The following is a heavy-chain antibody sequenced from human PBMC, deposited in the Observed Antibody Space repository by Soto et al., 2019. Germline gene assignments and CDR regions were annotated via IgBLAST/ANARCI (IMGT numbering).Heavy chain of an antibody. Sequence: SETLSLTCTVSGGSISIYYWRWMRQPPGKGLEWIGYIYYSGSTNYNPSLKSRVTISVDTSKNQFSLKLSSVTAADTAVYYCARQLGATSDFDYWGPGTLVTVSS. D-gene: IGHD1-26*01. CDR1: GGSISIYY. J-gene: IGHJ4*02. CDR3: ARQLGATSDFDY. CDR2: IYYSGST. V-gene: IGHV4-59*01.